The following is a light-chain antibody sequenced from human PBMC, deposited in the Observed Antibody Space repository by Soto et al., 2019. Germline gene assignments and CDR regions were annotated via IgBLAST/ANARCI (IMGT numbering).Light chain of an antibody. Sequence: QLVLTQSPSASASLGASVKLTCTLSSGHRSYAMAWHQQQPEKGPRYLMKLNSDGSHSKGDGNPDRFSGSSSGAERYLSISSLQSEDEDDYNCQTWGTGIWVVGGGTKVTVL. CDR2: LNSDGSH. J-gene: IGLJ3*02. CDR1: SGHRSYA. CDR3: QTWGTGIWV. V-gene: IGLV4-69*01.